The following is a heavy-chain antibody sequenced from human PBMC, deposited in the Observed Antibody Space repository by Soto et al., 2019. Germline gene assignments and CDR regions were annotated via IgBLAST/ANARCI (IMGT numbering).Heavy chain of an antibody. CDR2: IYSGCST. V-gene: IGHV3-66*01. CDR1: GFTVSSNY. J-gene: IGHJ4*02. CDR3: ARGYDILTGYYEFDY. Sequence: EVQLVESGGGLVQPGGSLRLSCAASGFTVSSNYMSWVRQAPGKGLEWVSVIYSGCSTYYADSVKGRFTISRDNSKNTLYLQMNSLRAEDTAVYYCARGYDILTGYYEFDYWGQGTLVTVSS. D-gene: IGHD3-9*01.